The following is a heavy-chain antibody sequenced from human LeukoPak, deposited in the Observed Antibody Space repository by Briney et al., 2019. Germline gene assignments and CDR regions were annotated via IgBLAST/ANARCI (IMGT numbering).Heavy chain of an antibody. CDR1: GFTFSILA. CDR2: ISGSGGST. J-gene: IGHJ4*02. V-gene: IGHV3-23*01. CDR3: ASHYGSGSYQETNYFDY. D-gene: IGHD3-10*01. Sequence: GGSLTLLCAPSGFTFSILAMRWARHAPGEGLGCVSAISGSGGSTYYEDSVKGRFIISGDNTKNTLYLQMKSLRAEDTAVYYCASHYGSGSYQETNYFDYWGQGTLVTVSS.